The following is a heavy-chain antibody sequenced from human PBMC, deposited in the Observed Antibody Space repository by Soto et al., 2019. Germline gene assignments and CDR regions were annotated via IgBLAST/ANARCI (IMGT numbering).Heavy chain of an antibody. CDR1: GGSFSGYY. CDR3: ARGGVVVVTVLRGLSYGMDV. J-gene: IGHJ6*02. CDR2: INHSGST. D-gene: IGHD3-22*01. Sequence: QVQLQQWGAGLLKPSETLSLTCAVYGGSFSGYYWSWIRQPPGKGLEWIGEINHSGSTNYNPSLKSRVTISVDTSKNQFSLKLSSVTAADTAVYYCARGGVVVVTVLRGLSYGMDVWGQGTTVTVSS. V-gene: IGHV4-34*01.